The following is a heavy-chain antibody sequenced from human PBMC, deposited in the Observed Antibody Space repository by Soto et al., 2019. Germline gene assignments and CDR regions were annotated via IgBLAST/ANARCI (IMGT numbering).Heavy chain of an antibody. V-gene: IGHV1-69*13. D-gene: IGHD3-10*01. CDR2: LIPIFGTA. Sequence: ASVKVSCKDSGAPFSSYAISWGREAPGHGLAWIGGLIPIFGTANYAQKFQGRVTITADESTSTAYMELSSLRSEDTAVYYCATDRYYDAPASYSLLGYFASWGQGTRLTVAP. CDR1: GAPFSSYA. J-gene: IGHJ4*02. CDR3: ATDRYYDAPASYSLLGYFAS.